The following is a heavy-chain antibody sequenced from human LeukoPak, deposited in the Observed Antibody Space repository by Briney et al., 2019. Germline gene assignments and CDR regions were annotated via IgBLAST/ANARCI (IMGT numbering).Heavy chain of an antibody. CDR1: GYNFINYG. Sequence: ASVKVSCKASGYNFINYGISWVRQAPGQGLDWMGWISTYNGNSIYAQKFQGRVTMTTGTSTSTGYMDLRSLTSDDTAVYYCARVARTAVGIRYYFDEWGQGTLVSVSS. CDR3: ARVARTAVGIRYYFDE. CDR2: ISTYNGNS. D-gene: IGHD1-14*01. V-gene: IGHV1-18*01. J-gene: IGHJ4*02.